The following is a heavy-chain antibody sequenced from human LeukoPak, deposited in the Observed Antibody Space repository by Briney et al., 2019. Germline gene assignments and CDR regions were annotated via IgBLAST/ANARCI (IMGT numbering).Heavy chain of an antibody. V-gene: IGHV4-4*07. CDR2: IYTSGST. J-gene: IGHJ4*02. CDR3: ARSSGPSDY. D-gene: IGHD2-15*01. CDR1: GFTVSNNY. Sequence: PVGSLRLSCAASGFTVSNNYMSWIRQPAGKGLEWIGRIYTSGSTSYNPSLKSRVTISVDTSKNQFSLKLSSVTAADTAVHYCARSSGPSDYWGQGTLVTVSS.